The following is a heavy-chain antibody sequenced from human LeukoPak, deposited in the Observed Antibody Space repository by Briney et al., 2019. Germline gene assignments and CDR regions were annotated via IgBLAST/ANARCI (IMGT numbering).Heavy chain of an antibody. CDR3: ARRDIVVVVSASDY. CDR1: GFTFSNAW. D-gene: IGHD2-15*01. CDR2: ITASGDRT. J-gene: IGHJ4*02. V-gene: IGHV3-23*01. Sequence: GGSLRLSCAASGFTFSNAWMIWVRQAPGKGLEWVSGITASGDRTYYGDSVKGRFTMSRDNSKNTVYLQMNSLRVDDTAVYYCARRDIVVVVSASDYWGQGTLVTVSS.